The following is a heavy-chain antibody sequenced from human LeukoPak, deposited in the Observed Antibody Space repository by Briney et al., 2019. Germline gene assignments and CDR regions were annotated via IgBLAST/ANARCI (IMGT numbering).Heavy chain of an antibody. CDR3: ARDSTAPFGY. V-gene: IGHV3-21*01. CDR2: ISATSSYI. CDR1: GFTFSSYS. J-gene: IGHJ4*02. Sequence: GGSLRLSCAASGFTFSSYSMNWVRQTPGKGLEWVSSISATSSYIYYADSARGRFTISRDNAKNSLYLQMNSLRAEDTAVYYCARDSTAPFGYWGQGTLVTVSS.